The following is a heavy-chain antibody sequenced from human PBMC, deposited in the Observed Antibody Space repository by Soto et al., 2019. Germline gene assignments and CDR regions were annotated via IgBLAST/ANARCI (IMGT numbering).Heavy chain of an antibody. CDR2: ISYDGSNK. V-gene: IGHV3-30-3*01. CDR3: AMTYGVRVWYRWFDP. CDR1: GFTFSSYA. J-gene: IGHJ5*02. Sequence: QVQLVESGGGVVQPGRSLRLSCAASGFTFSSYAMHWVRQAPGKGLEWVAVISYDGSNKYYADSVKGRFTISRDNSKNTLYVQVNSLRAEDTAVYYCAMTYGVRVWYRWFDPGGQGTLVTVAS. D-gene: IGHD2-8*01.